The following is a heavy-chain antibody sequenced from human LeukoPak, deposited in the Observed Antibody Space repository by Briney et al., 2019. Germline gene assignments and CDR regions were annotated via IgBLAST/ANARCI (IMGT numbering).Heavy chain of an antibody. CDR1: GFNFGDSR. V-gene: IGHV3-7*02. Sequence: GGSLRLSCAASGFNFGDSRMTWVRQAPGKGLQWVANVNQDGTEKHFLDSVEGRFTISRDNAKKSLYLQMSSLRPEDTALYFCVEGDWYFESWGQGTLVTVSS. CDR3: VEGDWYFES. CDR2: VNQDGTEK. J-gene: IGHJ4*02. D-gene: IGHD2-21*01.